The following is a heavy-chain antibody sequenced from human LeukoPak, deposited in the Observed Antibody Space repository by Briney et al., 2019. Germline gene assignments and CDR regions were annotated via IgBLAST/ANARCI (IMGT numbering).Heavy chain of an antibody. V-gene: IGHV5-51*01. CDR2: IYPGDSDT. CDR1: GYSFTSYW. J-gene: IGHJ4*02. D-gene: IGHD2-2*01. Sequence: GESLKISCKGSGYSFTSYWIGWVRQMPGKGLEWMGIIYPGDSDTRYSPSFQGQVTISADKSISTAYLQWSSLKASDTAMYYCARYGGDCSSTSCYLSEFYFDYWGQGTLVTVSS. CDR3: ARYGGDCSSTSCYLSEFYFDY.